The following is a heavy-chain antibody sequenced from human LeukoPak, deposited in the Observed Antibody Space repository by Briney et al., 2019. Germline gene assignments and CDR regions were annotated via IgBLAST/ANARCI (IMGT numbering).Heavy chain of an antibody. J-gene: IGHJ4*02. V-gene: IGHV1-18*01. CDR2: ISIYSGNT. Sequence: ASVKVSCKASGYTFTSHGLSWARQAPGQGLEWMGWISIYSGNTNYAQKFQDRISMTTDTSTNTASMELRSLKSDDTAVYYCARDPGGTWGFDYWGQGALVTVSS. CDR1: GYTFTSHG. D-gene: IGHD7-27*01. CDR3: ARDPGGTWGFDY.